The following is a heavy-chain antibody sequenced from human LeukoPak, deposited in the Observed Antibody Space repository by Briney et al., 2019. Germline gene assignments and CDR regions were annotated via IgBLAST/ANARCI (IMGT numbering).Heavy chain of an antibody. J-gene: IGHJ3*02. CDR1: GFTFDDYA. CDR2: ISWNSGSI. D-gene: IGHD5-18*01. V-gene: IGHV3-9*01. Sequence: GGSLRLSCAASGFTFDDYAMHWVRQAPGKGLEWVSGISWNSGSIGYADSVKGRFTISRDNAKNSLYLQMNSLRAEDTALYYCAKGPDSYGRTHAFDIWGQGTKVTVSS. CDR3: AKGPDSYGRTHAFDI.